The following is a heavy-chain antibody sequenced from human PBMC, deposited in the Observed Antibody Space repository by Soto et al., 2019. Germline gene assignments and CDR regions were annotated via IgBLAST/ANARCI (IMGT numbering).Heavy chain of an antibody. CDR1: GYTFTGYY. CDR2: INPNSGGT. Sequence: ASVKVSCKASGYTFTGYYMHWVRQAPGQGLEWMGWINPNSGGTNYAQKFQGWVTMTRDTSISTAYMELSRLRSDDTAVYYCARVTTALTGDYAFDIWGQGTMVTVSS. J-gene: IGHJ3*02. V-gene: IGHV1-2*04. D-gene: IGHD7-27*01. CDR3: ARVTTALTGDYAFDI.